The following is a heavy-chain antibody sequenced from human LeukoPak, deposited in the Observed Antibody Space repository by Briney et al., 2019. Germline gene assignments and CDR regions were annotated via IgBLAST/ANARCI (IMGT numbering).Heavy chain of an antibody. CDR1: GYTLTELS. CDR2: FDPEDGET. Sequence: ASVKVSCKVSGYTLTELSMHWVRQAPGKGLEWMGGFDPEDGETIYAQKFRGRVTMTEDTSTDTAYMELSSLRSEDTAVYYCATDSSSWPNDAFDIWGQGTMVTVSS. CDR3: ATDSSSWPNDAFDI. J-gene: IGHJ3*02. V-gene: IGHV1-24*01. D-gene: IGHD6-13*01.